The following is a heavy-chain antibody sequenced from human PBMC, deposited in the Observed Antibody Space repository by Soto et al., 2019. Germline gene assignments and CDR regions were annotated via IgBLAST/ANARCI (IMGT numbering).Heavy chain of an antibody. CDR3: ARGGGFLQDY. Sequence: QVQLVQSGAEVKKPGASVKVYCKGSGYTFTNYDLHGVRQAPGQRRGWMGRTSAGNGDTTYPQKFQGRVTITRDTSATTAYMELSSLISEDTAVYYCARGGGFLQDYWGLGTLVTVSS. CDR2: TSAGNGDT. CDR1: GYTFTNYD. V-gene: IGHV1-3*01. D-gene: IGHD5-12*01. J-gene: IGHJ4*02.